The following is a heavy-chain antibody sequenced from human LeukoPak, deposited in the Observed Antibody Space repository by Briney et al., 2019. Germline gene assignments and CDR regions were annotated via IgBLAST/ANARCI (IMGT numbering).Heavy chain of an antibody. J-gene: IGHJ4*02. Sequence: GGSLRLSCAVSGFTFGSYAVSWVRQAPGKGLEWVSGISGSGGGTYYADSVKGRFTISRDNPKNTVYLQMNSLSTEDTAVYHCAKTTTGYSSGRYPGWPVDYWGQGTLVTVSS. V-gene: IGHV3-23*01. D-gene: IGHD6-19*01. CDR3: AKTTTGYSSGRYPGWPVDY. CDR1: GFTFGSYA. CDR2: ISGSGGGT.